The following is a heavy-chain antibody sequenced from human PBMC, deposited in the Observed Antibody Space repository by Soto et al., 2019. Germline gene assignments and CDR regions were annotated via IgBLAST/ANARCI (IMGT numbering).Heavy chain of an antibody. CDR1: GGSISSGGYY. Sequence: QVQLQESGPGLVKPSQTLSLTCTVSGGSISSGGYYWSWIRQHPGKGLEWIGYIYYSGSTYYNPALKSRVTISVDTSKNQFSLKLSSVTAADTAVYYCATYDSSDYYSGSPIGWFDPWGQGTLVTVSS. V-gene: IGHV4-31*03. J-gene: IGHJ5*02. D-gene: IGHD3-22*01. CDR2: IYYSGST. CDR3: ATYDSSDYYSGSPIGWFDP.